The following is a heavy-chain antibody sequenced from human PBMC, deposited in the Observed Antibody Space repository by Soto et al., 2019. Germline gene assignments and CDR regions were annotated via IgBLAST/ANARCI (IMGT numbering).Heavy chain of an antibody. Sequence: PSETLSLTCAVSGGSISSSNWWSWVRQPPGKGLEWIGEIYHSGSTNYNPSLKSRVTISVDKSKNQFSLKLSSVTAADTAVYYCARAAREIWYSSSWYGGYYFDYRGQRTSVTVSS. J-gene: IGHJ4*02. CDR1: GGSISSSNW. V-gene: IGHV4-4*02. D-gene: IGHD6-13*01. CDR2: IYHSGST. CDR3: ARAAREIWYSSSWYGGYYFDY.